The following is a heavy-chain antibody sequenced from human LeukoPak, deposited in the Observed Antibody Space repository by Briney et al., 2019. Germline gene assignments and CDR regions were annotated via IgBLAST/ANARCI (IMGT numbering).Heavy chain of an antibody. V-gene: IGHV3-30-3*01. D-gene: IGHD2-2*01. Sequence: PGRSLRLSCAASGFTFSSYAMHWVRQAPGKGLEWVAVISYDGSNKYYADSVKGRFTISRDNSKNTLYLQMNSLRAEDTAVYYCAKEGIVVVPAVAYYFDYWGQGTLVTVSS. CDR1: GFTFSSYA. J-gene: IGHJ4*02. CDR3: AKEGIVVVPAVAYYFDY. CDR2: ISYDGSNK.